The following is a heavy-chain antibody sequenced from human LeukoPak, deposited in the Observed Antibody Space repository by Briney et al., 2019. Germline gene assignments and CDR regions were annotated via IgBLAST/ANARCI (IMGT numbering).Heavy chain of an antibody. CDR2: ISAYNGNT. V-gene: IGHV1-18*01. J-gene: IGHJ6*02. CDR3: ARDGCGWYVSYDADYYYGMDV. Sequence: GASVKVSCKASGYTFTSYGISWVRQAPGQGLEWMGWISAYNGNTNYAQKLQGRVTMTTDTSTSTAYMELRSLRSDDTAVYYCARDGCGWYVSYDADYYYGMDVWGQGTTVTVSS. D-gene: IGHD6-19*01. CDR1: GYTFTSYG.